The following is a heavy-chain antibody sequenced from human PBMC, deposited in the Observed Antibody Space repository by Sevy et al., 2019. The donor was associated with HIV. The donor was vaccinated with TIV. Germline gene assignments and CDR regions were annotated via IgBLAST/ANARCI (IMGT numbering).Heavy chain of an antibody. CDR2: LNGSGGRT. D-gene: IGHD1-26*01. CDR1: GFTFSSFA. Sequence: GGSLRLSCAASGFTFSSFAMSWVRQTPGKGLEWVSGLNGSGGRTYSPDSVKGRFTISRDNSKNTLYLQMNSLRAEDTAVYYCAKDTDSGSYLNDAFDIWGQGTMVTVSS. J-gene: IGHJ3*02. V-gene: IGHV3-23*01. CDR3: AKDTDSGSYLNDAFDI.